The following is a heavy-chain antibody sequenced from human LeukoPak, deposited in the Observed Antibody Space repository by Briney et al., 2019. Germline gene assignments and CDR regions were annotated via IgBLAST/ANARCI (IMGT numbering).Heavy chain of an antibody. CDR3: ARGEEELGY. Sequence: SETLSLTCTVSGGSIGSGDYYWSWIRQPPGRGLEWIGYIYYSGSTYYNPSLKSRVTISVDTSKNQFSLKLSSVTAADTAVYYCARGEEELGYWGQGTLVTVSS. V-gene: IGHV4-30-4*01. CDR2: IYYSGST. CDR1: GGSIGSGDYY. J-gene: IGHJ4*02. D-gene: IGHD3-10*01.